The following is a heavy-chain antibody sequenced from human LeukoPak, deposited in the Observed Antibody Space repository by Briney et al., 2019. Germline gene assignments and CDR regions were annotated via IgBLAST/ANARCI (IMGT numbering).Heavy chain of an antibody. V-gene: IGHV3-23*01. CDR1: GFTFSSYG. CDR2: ISGSGGST. D-gene: IGHD4-17*01. Sequence: GGSLRLSCAASGFTFSSYGMSWVRQAPGKGLEWVSGISGSGGSTYYADSVKGRFIISRDNSKNTLYLQMNSLRAEDTAVYYCAKRTTVRSFDYWGQGTLVTVSS. CDR3: AKRTTVRSFDY. J-gene: IGHJ4*02.